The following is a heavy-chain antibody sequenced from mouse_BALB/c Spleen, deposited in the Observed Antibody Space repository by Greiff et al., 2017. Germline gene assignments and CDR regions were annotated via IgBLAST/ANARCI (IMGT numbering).Heavy chain of an antibody. J-gene: IGHJ2*01. V-gene: IGHV1-82*01. CDR1: GYAFSSSW. CDR2: IYPGDGDT. Sequence: QVQLQQSGPELVKPGASVKISCKASGYAFSSSWMNWVKQRPGQGLEWIGRIYPGDGDTNYNGKFKGKATLTADKSSSTAYMQLSSLTSVDSAVYYCARDYGSPYYFDYWGQGTTFTVSS. CDR3: ARDYGSPYYFDY. D-gene: IGHD1-1*01.